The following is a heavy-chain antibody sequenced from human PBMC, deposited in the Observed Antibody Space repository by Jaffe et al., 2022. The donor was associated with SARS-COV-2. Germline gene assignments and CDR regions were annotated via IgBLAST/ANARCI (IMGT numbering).Heavy chain of an antibody. D-gene: IGHD2-15*01. CDR3: ARDNIVVVVAATGGTHGAFDI. V-gene: IGHV4-34*01. Sequence: QVQLQQWGAGLLKPSETLSLTCAVYGGSFSGYYWSWIRQPPGKGLEWIGEINHSGSTNYNPSLKSRVTISVDTSKNQFSLKLSSVTAADTAVYYCARDNIVVVVAATGGTHGAFDIWGQGTMVTVSS. J-gene: IGHJ3*02. CDR2: INHSGST. CDR1: GGSFSGYY.